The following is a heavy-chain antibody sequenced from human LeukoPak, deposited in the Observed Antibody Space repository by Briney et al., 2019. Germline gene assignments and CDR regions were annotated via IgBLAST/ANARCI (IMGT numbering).Heavy chain of an antibody. J-gene: IGHJ4*02. D-gene: IGHD6-6*01. CDR1: GFTVSSNY. CDR2: IYSGGNT. CDR3: ATSVAARQGPDY. Sequence: PGGSLRLSCAASGFTVSSNYMSWVRQAPGKGLEWVSVIYSGGNTYYADSVKGRFAISRDNSKNTLYLQMNSLRAEDTAVYYCATSVAARQGPDYWGQGTLVTVSS. V-gene: IGHV3-53*05.